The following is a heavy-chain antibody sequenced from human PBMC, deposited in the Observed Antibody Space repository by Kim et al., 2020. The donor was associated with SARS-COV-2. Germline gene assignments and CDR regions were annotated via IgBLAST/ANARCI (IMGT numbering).Heavy chain of an antibody. V-gene: IGHV3-21*01. CDR3: ASSARLRYFDPNFDY. D-gene: IGHD3-9*01. J-gene: IGHJ4*02. Sequence: DSVKGRFTLSRANAKNSLYLQMNSLRAEDTAVYYCASSARLRYFDPNFDYWGQGTLVTVSS.